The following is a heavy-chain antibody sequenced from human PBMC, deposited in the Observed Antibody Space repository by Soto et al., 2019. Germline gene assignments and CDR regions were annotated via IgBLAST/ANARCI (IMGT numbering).Heavy chain of an antibody. CDR3: AKDEGSGWYAPFDY. J-gene: IGHJ4*02. Sequence: QVQLVESGGGVVQTGTSLRLSCAASGFTFSSYGMHWVGQAPGKGLEWVAVISYDGSKKYYADSVEGRFTISRDNSKNTVFLQMSSLRAEDTAVYYCAKDEGSGWYAPFDYWGQGTLVTVPS. V-gene: IGHV3-30*18. CDR1: GFTFSSYG. D-gene: IGHD6-19*01. CDR2: ISYDGSKK.